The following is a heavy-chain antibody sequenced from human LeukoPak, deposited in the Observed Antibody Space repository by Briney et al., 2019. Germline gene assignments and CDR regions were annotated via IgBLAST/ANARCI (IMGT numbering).Heavy chain of an antibody. J-gene: IGHJ6*03. D-gene: IGHD3-10*01. CDR1: GYTFTSYG. Sequence: ASVKVSCEASGYTFTSYGISWVRQAPGQGLEFMGWISNYNGNTNYAQNLQGRVTMTTDTSTSTAYMELRSLRSDDTAVYYCARQTMIRGGNPSYYYYYYMDVWGKGTTVTVSS. V-gene: IGHV1-18*01. CDR2: ISNYNGNT. CDR3: ARQTMIRGGNPSYYYYYYMDV.